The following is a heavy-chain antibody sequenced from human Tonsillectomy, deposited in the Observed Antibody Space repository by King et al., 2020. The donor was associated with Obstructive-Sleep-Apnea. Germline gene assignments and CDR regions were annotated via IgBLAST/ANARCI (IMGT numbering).Heavy chain of an antibody. J-gene: IGHJ2*01. D-gene: IGHD6-19*01. CDR2: ITWNSGSL. CDR1: GFTFDDYA. Sequence: EVQLVESGGGLVQPGRSLRLSCAASGFTFDDYAMHWVRQAPGKGLEWVSGITWNSGSLVYADSVKGRFSISRDNAKNSLYLQMNSLRPEDTALYHCAKASAAVAGLGYFDLWGRGTLVTVSS. CDR3: AKASAAVAGLGYFDL. V-gene: IGHV3-9*01.